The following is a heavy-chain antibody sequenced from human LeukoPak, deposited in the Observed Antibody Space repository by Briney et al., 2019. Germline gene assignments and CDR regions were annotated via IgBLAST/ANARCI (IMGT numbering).Heavy chain of an antibody. CDR2: INHSGST. V-gene: IGHV4-39*07. CDR3: ARSIGCSSTSCYAYYYYYGMDV. J-gene: IGHJ6*02. CDR1: GGSISSSIYY. D-gene: IGHD2-2*01. Sequence: PSETLSLTCTVSGGSISSSIYYWGWIRQPPGKGLEWIGEINHSGSTNYNPSLKSRVTISVDTSKNQFSLKLSSVTAADTAVYYCARSIGCSSTSCYAYYYYYGMDVWGQGTTVTVSS.